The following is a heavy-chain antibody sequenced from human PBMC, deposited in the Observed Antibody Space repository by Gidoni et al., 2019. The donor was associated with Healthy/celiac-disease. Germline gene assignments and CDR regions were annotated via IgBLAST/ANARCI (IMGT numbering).Heavy chain of an antibody. V-gene: IGHV5-10-1*03. D-gene: IGHD2-2*01. CDR1: GYSCTSYW. J-gene: IGHJ5*02. CDR2: IDPSDSYT. Sequence: EVQLVQSGAAVKKHGKSMRSSCKGYGYSCTSYWISLVRQMPGKGLEWMGRIDPSDSYTNYSPSFQGHVTISADKSISTAYLQWSSLKASDTAMYYCASWGEVVPAAWGQGTLVTVSS. CDR3: ASWGEVVPAA.